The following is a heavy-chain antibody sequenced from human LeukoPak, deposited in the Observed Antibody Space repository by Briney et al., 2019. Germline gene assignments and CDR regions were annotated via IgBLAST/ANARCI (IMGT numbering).Heavy chain of an antibody. V-gene: IGHV4-39*01. J-gene: IGHJ3*02. Sequence: SETLSLTCTVSGGSISSSSYYWGWIRQPPGKGLEWIGSIYYSGSTYYNPSLKSRVTISVDTSKNQFSLKLSSVTAADTAVYYCHDDSSGYYQLIDDAFDIWGQGTMVTVSS. CDR2: IYYSGST. D-gene: IGHD3-22*01. CDR1: GGSISSSSYY. CDR3: HDDSSGYYQLIDDAFDI.